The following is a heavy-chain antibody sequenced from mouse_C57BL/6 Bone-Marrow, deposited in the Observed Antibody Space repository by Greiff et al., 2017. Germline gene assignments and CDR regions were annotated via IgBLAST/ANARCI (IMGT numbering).Heavy chain of an antibody. CDR1: GFTFSSYG. Sequence: EVMLVESGGDLVKPGGSLKLSCAASGFTFSSYGMSWVRQTPDKRLAWVATISSGGSYTYYPDSVKGRFTISRDNAKNTLYLQMSSLKSEDTAMYYCARRGLLWYLDYWGQGTTLTVSS. V-gene: IGHV5-6*02. D-gene: IGHD2-1*01. J-gene: IGHJ2*01. CDR3: ARRGLLWYLDY. CDR2: ISSGGSYT.